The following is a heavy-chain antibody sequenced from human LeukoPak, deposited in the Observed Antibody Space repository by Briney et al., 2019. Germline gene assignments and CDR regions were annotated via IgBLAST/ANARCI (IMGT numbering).Heavy chain of an antibody. CDR1: GGSISSGSYY. V-gene: IGHV4-61*02. Sequence: SETLSLTCTVSGGSISSGSYYWSWIRQPAGKGLEWIGRIYTSGSTNYNPSLKSRVTISVDTSKNQFSLKLSSVTAADTAVYYCAREKHIVVVTAIHPAGYFDYWGQGTLVTVSS. CDR2: IYTSGST. J-gene: IGHJ4*02. CDR3: AREKHIVVVTAIHPAGYFDY. D-gene: IGHD2-21*02.